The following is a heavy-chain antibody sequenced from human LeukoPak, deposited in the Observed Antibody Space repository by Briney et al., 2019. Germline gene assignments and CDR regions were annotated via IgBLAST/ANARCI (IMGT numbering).Heavy chain of an antibody. D-gene: IGHD4-23*01. CDR3: ARTRPTVVTFDY. V-gene: IGHV4-59*01. J-gene: IGHJ4*02. CDR2: IYYSGST. CDR1: GGSFSGYY. Sequence: SETLSLTCAVYGGSFSGYYWSWIRQPPGKGLEWIGYIYYSGSTNYNPSLKSRVTISVDTSKNQFSLKLSSVTAADTAVYYCARTRPTVVTFDYWGQGTLVTVSS.